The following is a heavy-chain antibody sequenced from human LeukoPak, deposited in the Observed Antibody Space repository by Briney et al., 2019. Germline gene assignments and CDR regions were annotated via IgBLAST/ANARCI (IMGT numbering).Heavy chain of an antibody. V-gene: IGHV5-51*01. Sequence: GESLKISCKGSGYSFTSYWIGWVRQMPGKGLEWMGIIYPGDSDTRYSPSFQGQVTISADKSISTAYLQWSSLKASDTAMYYCATTSFIAAAGYYYYMDVWGKGTTVTVSS. CDR2: IYPGDSDT. CDR1: GYSFTSYW. D-gene: IGHD6-13*01. J-gene: IGHJ6*03. CDR3: ATTSFIAAAGYYYYMDV.